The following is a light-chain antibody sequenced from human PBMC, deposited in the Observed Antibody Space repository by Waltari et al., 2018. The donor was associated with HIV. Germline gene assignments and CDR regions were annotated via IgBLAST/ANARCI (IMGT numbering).Light chain of an antibody. CDR3: QQYSTHYA. Sequence: DIQMTQSPSHLSASVVGTVVITCRASQSIDNWLAWYEQKPGRAPRLLVSRTSRLESCVSSRFRGSGSETEFTLTIRSLQPDDIGTYYWQQYSTHYAFGQGTRVE. V-gene: IGKV1-5*03. J-gene: IGKJ2*01. CDR1: QSIDNW. CDR2: RTS.